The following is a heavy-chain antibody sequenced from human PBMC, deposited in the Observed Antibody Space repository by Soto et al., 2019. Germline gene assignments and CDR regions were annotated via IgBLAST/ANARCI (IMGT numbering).Heavy chain of an antibody. V-gene: IGHV1-46*01. Sequence: AAVKVSCKASGYTVTSYYRHWVRQAPGQGREGMGIINPSGGSTSYAQKDQGRVTMTRDTATSTVYMELSSLRSEDTAVYYCAREGLTYYDILTGHGAFDIWGQGTMVTVSS. CDR3: AREGLTYYDILTGHGAFDI. J-gene: IGHJ3*02. CDR1: GYTVTSYY. D-gene: IGHD3-9*01. CDR2: INPSGGST.